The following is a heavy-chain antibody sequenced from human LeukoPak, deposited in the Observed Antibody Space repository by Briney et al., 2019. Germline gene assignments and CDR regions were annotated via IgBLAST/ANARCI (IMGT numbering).Heavy chain of an antibody. CDR1: GFTLSTYA. J-gene: IGHJ4*02. Sequence: PGGSLRLSCSASGFTLSTYAMHWVRQAPGKGLEHVSVISGNGGSTYDADSVKGRFTISRDNSKNTLYLQLNSLRVEDTAVYYCAKRSSAWSFDYWGQGTLVIVSS. CDR2: ISGNGGST. D-gene: IGHD6-19*01. CDR3: AKRSSAWSFDY. V-gene: IGHV3-64*04.